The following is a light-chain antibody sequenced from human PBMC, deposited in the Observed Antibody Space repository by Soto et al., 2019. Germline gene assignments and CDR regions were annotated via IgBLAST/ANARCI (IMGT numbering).Light chain of an antibody. CDR3: SAWDDSLSAYV. V-gene: IGLV1-47*01. CDR2: HNY. CDR1: SSNIGSDF. J-gene: IGLJ1*01. Sequence: QSALTQPPSASGTPEQRVTISCSGSSSNIGSDFVYWYQQLPGTAPKLLIYHNYQRPSGVPDRFSGSKSGTSGSLAISDLRSEDEADYYCSAWDDSLSAYVFGAGTKLTVL.